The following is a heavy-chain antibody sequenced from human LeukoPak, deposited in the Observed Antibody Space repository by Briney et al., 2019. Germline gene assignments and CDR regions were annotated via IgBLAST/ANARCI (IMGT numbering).Heavy chain of an antibody. CDR1: GFTFSNYA. Sequence: PGGSLRLSCAASGFTFSNYAMSWVRQAPGKGLEWVSVVSGSGGSTYYADSVKGRSAISRDNSKNTLYLQMNSLRAEDTAVYYCAKGNDILTGYYHYWGQGTLVTVSS. D-gene: IGHD3-9*01. CDR3: AKGNDILTGYYHY. J-gene: IGHJ4*02. V-gene: IGHV3-23*01. CDR2: VSGSGGST.